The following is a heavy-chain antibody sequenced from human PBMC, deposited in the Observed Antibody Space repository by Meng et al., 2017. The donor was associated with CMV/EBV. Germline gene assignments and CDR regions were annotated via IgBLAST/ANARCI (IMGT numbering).Heavy chain of an antibody. Sequence: QGQLVQSGAEVRTPGASVKVTCKASGYTFTSYYMHGGRQAPGQGLEWMGIINPSGGSTSYAQKFQGRVTMTRDTSTSTVYMELSSLRSEDTAVYYCARTAQGRNWFDPWGQGTLVTVSS. CDR3: ARTAQGRNWFDP. V-gene: IGHV1-46*01. CDR2: INPSGGST. J-gene: IGHJ5*02. CDR1: GYTFTSYY. D-gene: IGHD2-21*02.